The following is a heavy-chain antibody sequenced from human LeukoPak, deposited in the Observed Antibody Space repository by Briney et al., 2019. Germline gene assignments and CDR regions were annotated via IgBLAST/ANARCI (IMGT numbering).Heavy chain of an antibody. V-gene: IGHV1-69*13. D-gene: IGHD3-10*01. CDR1: GGTFSSYA. Sequence: GASVKVSCKASGGTFSSYAISWVRQAPGQGPEWMGGIIPIFGTANYAQKFQGRVTITADESTSTAYMELSSLRSEDTAVYYCAYYGSGSPLMIYGMDVWGKGTTVTVSS. CDR3: AYYGSGSPLMIYGMDV. CDR2: IIPIFGTA. J-gene: IGHJ6*04.